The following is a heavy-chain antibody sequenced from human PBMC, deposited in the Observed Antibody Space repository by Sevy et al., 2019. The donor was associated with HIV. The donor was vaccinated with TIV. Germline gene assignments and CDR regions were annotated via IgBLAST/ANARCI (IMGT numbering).Heavy chain of an antibody. D-gene: IGHD6-6*01. J-gene: IGHJ6*02. V-gene: IGHV4-31*03. CDR1: GAAISSGGYY. CDR3: ARVPVGSSPYYYAIDV. CDR2: IYHSGSS. Sequence: SEILSLTCTVSGAAISSGGYYWTWIRQHPGKGLESIGNIYHSGSSFYNASLKGRVVMSVVTSKNQFSLNLTSLTAADTAVYYCARVPVGSSPYYYAIDVWGQGTSVTVSS.